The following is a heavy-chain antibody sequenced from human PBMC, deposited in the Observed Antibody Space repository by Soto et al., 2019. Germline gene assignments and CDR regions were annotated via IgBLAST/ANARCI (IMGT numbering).Heavy chain of an antibody. Sequence: SETLSLTRTVSGGSISSSSYYWGWIRQPPGKGLEWIGSIYYSGSTYYNPSLKSRVTISVDTSKNQFSLKLSSVTAADTAVYYCARPPYYYGSGSYSDWGQGTLVTVSS. CDR2: IYYSGST. CDR3: ARPPYYYGSGSYSD. V-gene: IGHV4-39*01. CDR1: GGSISSSSYY. J-gene: IGHJ4*02. D-gene: IGHD3-10*01.